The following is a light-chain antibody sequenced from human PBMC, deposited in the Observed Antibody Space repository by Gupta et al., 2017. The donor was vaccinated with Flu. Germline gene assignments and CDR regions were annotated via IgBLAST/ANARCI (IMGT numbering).Light chain of an antibody. V-gene: IGLV5-45*02. J-gene: IGLJ1*01. CDR1: SAFHVGTYS. CDR3: RIWHNSAYV. CDR2: YKSDSDK. Sequence: AVLTQPSSLSAPPGASASRPRDLRSAFHVGTYSISWYEHQPGSPPQYLLKYKSDSDKQQGSGVPSRFSGSKDGSANAGILLIFGLQSEDEADYDCRIWHNSAYVFGSGTKVTVL.